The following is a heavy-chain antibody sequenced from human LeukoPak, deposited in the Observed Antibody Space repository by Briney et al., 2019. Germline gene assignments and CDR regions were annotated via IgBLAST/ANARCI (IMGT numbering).Heavy chain of an antibody. CDR1: GFTFSSYA. Sequence: GGSLRLSCAASGFTFSSYAMHWVRQAPGKGLEWVAVISYDGSNKYYADSVKGRFTISRDNSKNTLYLQMNSLRAEDTAVYYCARARQARYCGGDCYFDYWGQGTLVTVSS. D-gene: IGHD2-21*02. CDR3: ARARQARYCGGDCYFDY. V-gene: IGHV3-30-3*01. J-gene: IGHJ4*02. CDR2: ISYDGSNK.